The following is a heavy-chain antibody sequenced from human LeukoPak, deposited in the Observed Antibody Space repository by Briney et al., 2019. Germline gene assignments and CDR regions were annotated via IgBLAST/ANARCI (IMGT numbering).Heavy chain of an antibody. CDR1: GFTFSSYA. V-gene: IGHV3-21*01. J-gene: IGHJ4*02. CDR2: ISSSSSYI. Sequence: KPGGSLRLSCAASGFTFSSYAMSWVRQAPGKGLEWVSSISSSSSYIYYADSVKGRFTISRDNAKNSLYLQMNSLRAEDTAVYYCARDFIRSGDTYYYDSSGGYWGQGTLVTVSS. CDR3: ARDFIRSGDTYYYDSSGGY. D-gene: IGHD3-22*01.